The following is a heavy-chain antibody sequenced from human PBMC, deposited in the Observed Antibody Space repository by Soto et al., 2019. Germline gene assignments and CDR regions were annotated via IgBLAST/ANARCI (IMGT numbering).Heavy chain of an antibody. D-gene: IGHD1-26*01. CDR3: ARGGAQWELLPDY. Sequence: QLQLVQSGAEMKKPGASVKVSCKASGYTLTSFGISWVRQAPGQGLEWIGWISVYSGKTNYVQKFKGRVTMTTDTSTSTAYMELRSLKSEDTAVYYCARGGAQWELLPDYWGQGTLVTVSS. CDR2: ISVYSGKT. J-gene: IGHJ4*02. CDR1: GYTLTSFG. V-gene: IGHV1-18*04.